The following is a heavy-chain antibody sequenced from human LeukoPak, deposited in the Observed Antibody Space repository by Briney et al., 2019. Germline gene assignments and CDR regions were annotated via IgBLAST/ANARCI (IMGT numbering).Heavy chain of an antibody. CDR2: TYYRSKWYN. CDR1: GDSVSSNSAA. Sequence: SQTPSLTCAISGDSVSSNSAAWNWIRQSPSRGLEWLGRTYYRSKWYNDYAVSVKSRITINPDTSKNQFSLQLNSVTPEDTAVYYCARGGGENYCSGGSCYYRVNYFDYWGQGTLVTVSS. J-gene: IGHJ4*02. D-gene: IGHD2-15*01. V-gene: IGHV6-1*01. CDR3: ARGGGENYCSGGSCYYRVNYFDY.